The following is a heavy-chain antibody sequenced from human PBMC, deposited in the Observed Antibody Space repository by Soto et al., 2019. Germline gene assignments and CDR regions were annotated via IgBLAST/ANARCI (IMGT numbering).Heavy chain of an antibody. CDR3: ARDFSLWFGELIWRSDEAFDI. D-gene: IGHD3-10*01. Sequence: ASVKVSCKASGYIFTSYGISWVRQAPGQGLEWMGWISAYNGNTNYAQKLQGRVTMTTDTSTSTGYMELRSLRSDDTAVYYCARDFSLWFGELIWRSDEAFDIWGQGTMVTVSS. V-gene: IGHV1-18*01. J-gene: IGHJ3*02. CDR1: GYIFTSYG. CDR2: ISAYNGNT.